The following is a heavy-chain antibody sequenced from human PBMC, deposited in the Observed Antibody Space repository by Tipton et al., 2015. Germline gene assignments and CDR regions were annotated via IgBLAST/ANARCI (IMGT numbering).Heavy chain of an antibody. J-gene: IGHJ4*02. V-gene: IGHV4-34*01. CDR1: GGSFSGYY. D-gene: IGHD4-23*01. CDR3: ARARGRHGGLFDS. CDR2: INESGST. Sequence: TLSLTCAVYGGSFSGYYWSWIRQPPGEGLEWIGEINESGSTNYNSSLKNRVTVSVDTSLNHLSLYLTSVTASDTAVYYCARARGRHGGLFDSWGQGILVTVSS.